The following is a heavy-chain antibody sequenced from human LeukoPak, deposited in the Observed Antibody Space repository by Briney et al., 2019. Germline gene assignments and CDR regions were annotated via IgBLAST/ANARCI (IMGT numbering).Heavy chain of an antibody. D-gene: IGHD6-13*01. CDR3: AKDVGYSSTFTFEY. Sequence: PGGSLRLSCAASGFTFDDYAMHWVRQAPGKGLEWVSGIVWNSGSIDYADSVKGRFTISRDNAKNSLYLQMNSLRAADTAFYYCAKDVGYSSTFTFEYWGQGTLVTVSS. CDR1: GFTFDDYA. V-gene: IGHV3-9*01. CDR2: IVWNSGSI. J-gene: IGHJ4*02.